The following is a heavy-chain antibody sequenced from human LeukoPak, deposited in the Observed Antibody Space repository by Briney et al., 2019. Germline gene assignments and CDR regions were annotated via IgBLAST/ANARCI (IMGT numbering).Heavy chain of an antibody. CDR3: AKDMGPGSSGAFDI. CDR2: IKEDGSER. CDR1: AFIFSGHW. Sequence: GGSLRLSCEGSAFIFSGHWMNWVRQTPGKGLEWVASIKEDGSERQYVDSVKGRFSISRDNTKSSLFLQLNSLRAEDTAVYYCAKDMGPGSSGAFDIWGQGTMVTVSS. J-gene: IGHJ3*02. D-gene: IGHD6-25*01. V-gene: IGHV3-7*03.